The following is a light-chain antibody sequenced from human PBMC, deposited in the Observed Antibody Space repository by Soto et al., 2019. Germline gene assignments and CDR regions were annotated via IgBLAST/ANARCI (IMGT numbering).Light chain of an antibody. V-gene: IGKV3-11*01. Sequence: VLTRSPGNVPLSPVERATLSCRASQSVSSYLAWYQQKPGQAPRLLIYDASNRATGIPARFSGSVSGTDFTLTISSLEPEDFAVYYCQQRSNWPPTFGQGTRLEIK. J-gene: IGKJ5*01. CDR2: DAS. CDR1: QSVSSY. CDR3: QQRSNWPPT.